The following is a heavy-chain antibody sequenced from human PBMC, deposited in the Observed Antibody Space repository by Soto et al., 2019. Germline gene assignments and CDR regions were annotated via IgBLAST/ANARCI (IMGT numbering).Heavy chain of an antibody. CDR1: GGSISSGGYS. V-gene: IGHV4-30-2*01. CDR2: IYHSGST. J-gene: IGHJ5*02. CDR3: ARGGAYYDILTGSNWFDP. Sequence: SETLSLTCAVSGGSISSGGYSWSWIRQPPGKGLEWIGYIYHSGSTYYNPSLKSRVTISVDRSKNQFSLKLSSVTAADTAVYYCARGGAYYDILTGSNWFDPWGQGTLVTVPQ. D-gene: IGHD3-9*01.